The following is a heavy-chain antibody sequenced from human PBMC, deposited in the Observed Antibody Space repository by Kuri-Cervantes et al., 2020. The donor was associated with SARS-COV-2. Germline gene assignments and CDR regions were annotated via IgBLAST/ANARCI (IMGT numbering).Heavy chain of an antibody. V-gene: IGHV3-30*02. Sequence: GGSLRLSCAASGFTFSSYGMHWVRQAPGKGLEWVAFIRYDGSNKYYADSVKGRFTISRDNSKNTLYLHMNSLRAEDTAVYYCANSLLLSLDYWGQGTLVTVSS. CDR2: IRYDGSNK. CDR1: GFTFSSYG. J-gene: IGHJ4*02. CDR3: ANSLLLSLDY. D-gene: IGHD1-26*01.